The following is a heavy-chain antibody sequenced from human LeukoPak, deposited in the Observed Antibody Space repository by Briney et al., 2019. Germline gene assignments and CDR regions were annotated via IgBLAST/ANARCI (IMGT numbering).Heavy chain of an antibody. CDR3: ARDLGEDTTMIFFDF. V-gene: IGHV1-18*01. J-gene: IGHJ4*02. Sequence: ASVKVSCKASGYTFTDFGIFWVRQAPGQGLEWMGWSSAYNGNTKYAQNVQGRVTMTADTSTDTAYMELRSLRSDDTAVYYCARDLGEDTTMIFFDFWGQGTLVTVSS. CDR2: SSAYNGNT. CDR1: GYTFTDFG. D-gene: IGHD5-18*01.